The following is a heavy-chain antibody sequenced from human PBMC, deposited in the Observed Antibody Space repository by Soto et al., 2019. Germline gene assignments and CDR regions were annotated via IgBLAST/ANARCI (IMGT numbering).Heavy chain of an antibody. J-gene: IGHJ4*02. V-gene: IGHV1-69*13. Sequence: SVKVSCKASGGTFSSYAISWVRQAPGQGLEWMGGIIPIFGTANYAQKFQGRVTITADESTSTAYMELSSLRSEDTAVYYCARAKDYYDSSGSPRFDYWGQGTLVTVSS. CDR2: IIPIFGTA. D-gene: IGHD3-22*01. CDR1: GGTFSSYA. CDR3: ARAKDYYDSSGSPRFDY.